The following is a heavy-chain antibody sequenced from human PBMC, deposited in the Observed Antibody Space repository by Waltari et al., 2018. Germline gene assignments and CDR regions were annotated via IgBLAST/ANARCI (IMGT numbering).Heavy chain of an antibody. V-gene: IGHV4-59*01. D-gene: IGHD3-3*01. CDR1: GGPINSSY. J-gene: IGHJ3*02. Sequence: QVQLQESGPGLVKPSETLSLTCTVSGGPINSSYRTWIRQPPGKGLEWVAYVYYSGNANYNPSLMYRVTISLVTSTNQVSLKLRSVTAADTAVYYCATSWIWSVGVSDTGPDAVDIWGQGTMVTVSS. CDR2: VYYSGNA. CDR3: ATSWIWSVGVSDTGPDAVDI.